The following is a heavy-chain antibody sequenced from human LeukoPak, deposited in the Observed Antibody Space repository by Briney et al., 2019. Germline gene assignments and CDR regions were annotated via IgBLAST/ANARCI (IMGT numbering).Heavy chain of an antibody. CDR2: VSNSGDT. CDR3: ARVQKGWFGELFDP. V-gene: IGHV3-13*01. Sequence: GGSLRLSCAASGFTFSNYDMHWVRQATGKGLEWVSGVSNSGDTYYPGSVKGRFTISRENAKNSLYLQMNSLRAGDTAVYYCARVQKGWFGELFDPWGQGTLVTVSS. CDR1: GFTFSNYD. J-gene: IGHJ5*02. D-gene: IGHD3-10*01.